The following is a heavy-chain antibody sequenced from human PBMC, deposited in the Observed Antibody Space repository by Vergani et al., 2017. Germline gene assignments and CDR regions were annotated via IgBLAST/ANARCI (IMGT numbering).Heavy chain of an antibody. CDR2: IYYSGST. V-gene: IGHV4-59*01. J-gene: IGHJ6*02. CDR1: GGSISSYY. Sequence: QVQLQESGPGLVKPSETLSLTCTVSGGSISSYYWSWIRQPTGKGLEWIGYIYYSGSTNYNPSLKSRVTISVDTSKNQFSLKLSSVTAAGTAVYYCARVPRGYCSGGSCYPHYYYYYGMDVWGQGP. D-gene: IGHD2-15*01. CDR3: ARVPRGYCSGGSCYPHYYYYYGMDV.